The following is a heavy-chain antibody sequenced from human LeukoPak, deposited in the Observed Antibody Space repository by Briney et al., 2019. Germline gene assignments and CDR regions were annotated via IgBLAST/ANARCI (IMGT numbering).Heavy chain of an antibody. V-gene: IGHV3-74*01. J-gene: IGHJ4*02. CDR1: GFTFSRYW. D-gene: IGHD3-9*01. CDR3: VRGADTGYSSDS. CDR2: INSDGRST. Sequence: GGSLRLSCVASGFTFSRYWMHWVRQAPGKGLVWVSRINSDGRSTNYTDSVKGRFSISRDNAENTLYLQMNSLRVEDTAVYYCVRGADTGYSSDSWGQGTLVTVSS.